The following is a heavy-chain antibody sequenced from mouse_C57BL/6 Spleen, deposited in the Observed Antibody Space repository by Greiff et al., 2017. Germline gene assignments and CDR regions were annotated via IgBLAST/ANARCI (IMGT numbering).Heavy chain of an antibody. J-gene: IGHJ4*01. V-gene: IGHV1-82*01. CDR1: GYAFSSPW. CDR3: AREDDYYAMDY. Sequence: QVQLQQSGPELVKPGASVKISCKASGYAFSSPWMNWVKQRPGKGREWIGRIYPGDGDTNYNGKFKGKATLTADKSSSTAYMQLSSLTYEDSAVYFCAREDDYYAMDYWGQGTSVTDSS. CDR2: IYPGDGDT.